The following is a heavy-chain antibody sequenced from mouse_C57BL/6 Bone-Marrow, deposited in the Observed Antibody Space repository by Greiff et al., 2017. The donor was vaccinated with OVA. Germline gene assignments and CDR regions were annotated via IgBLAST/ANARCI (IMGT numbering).Heavy chain of an antibody. J-gene: IGHJ2*01. Sequence: QVQLKESGPGLVQPSQSLSITCTVSGFSLTSYGVHWVRQSPGKGLEWLGVIWRGGSTDYNAAFMSRLSITKDNSKSQVFFKMNSLQADDTAIYYCAKSNYYGSSSFDYWGQGTTLTVSS. CDR1: GFSLTSYG. D-gene: IGHD1-1*01. CDR2: IWRGGST. CDR3: AKSNYYGSSSFDY. V-gene: IGHV2-5*01.